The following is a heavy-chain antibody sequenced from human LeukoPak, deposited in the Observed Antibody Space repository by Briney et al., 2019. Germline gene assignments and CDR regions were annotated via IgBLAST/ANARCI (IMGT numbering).Heavy chain of an antibody. J-gene: IGHJ2*01. CDR2: ISGSGSST. CDR1: GFTFSSYA. V-gene: IGHV3-23*01. CDR3: AKDIDRWYFDL. Sequence: PGGSLRLSCAASGFTFSSYAMSWVRQAPGKGLEWVSGISGSGSSTHYADSVKGRFTISRDNSKNTLYLQINSLRAEDTAVYYCAKDIDRWYFDLWGRGTLVTVSS. D-gene: IGHD3-9*01.